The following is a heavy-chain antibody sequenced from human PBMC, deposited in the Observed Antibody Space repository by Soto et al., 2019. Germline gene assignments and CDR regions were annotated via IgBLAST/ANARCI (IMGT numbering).Heavy chain of an antibody. V-gene: IGHV3-64D*06. CDR2: ISSEGAST. J-gene: IGHJ4*02. Sequence: LRLSCSVSGFTFSSYAMHWVRQAPGKGLEYVASISSEGASTYYADSVKGRFIISRDNSKNTLYLQMSSLRAEDTAVYYCVKDRYVDYWGQGILVTVSS. CDR3: VKDRYVDY. CDR1: GFTFSSYA.